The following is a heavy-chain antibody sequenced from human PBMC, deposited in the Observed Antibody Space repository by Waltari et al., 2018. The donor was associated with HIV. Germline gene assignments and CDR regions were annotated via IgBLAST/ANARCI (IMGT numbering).Heavy chain of an antibody. V-gene: IGHV4-34*01. CDR2: INHSGST. Sequence: QVQLQQWGAGLLKPSETLSLTCAVYGGSFSGYYWSWIRQPPGKGLEWIGEINHSGSTNYNPSLKSRVTISVDTSKNQFSLKLSSVTAADTAVYYCAQRVSPWAFDIWGQGTMVTVSS. CDR3: AQRVSPWAFDI. CDR1: GGSFSGYY. D-gene: IGHD6-13*01. J-gene: IGHJ3*02.